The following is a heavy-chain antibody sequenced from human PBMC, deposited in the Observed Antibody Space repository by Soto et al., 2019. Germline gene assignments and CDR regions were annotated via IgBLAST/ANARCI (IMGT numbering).Heavy chain of an antibody. CDR2: ISGSGGST. CDR3: AKGIGDIVVIPASISAYYALHV. D-gene: IGHD2-2*01. J-gene: IGHJ6*02. CDR1: GFTFSSYA. Sequence: EVQLLESGGGLVQPGGSLRLSCAASGFTFSSYAMSWVRQAPGKGLQWVSAISGSGGSTYYADSVKGRFTISRDNSKNTLYLQMNSLRAEDTAVYYCAKGIGDIVVIPASISAYYALHVWGQGTTVTVSS. V-gene: IGHV3-23*01.